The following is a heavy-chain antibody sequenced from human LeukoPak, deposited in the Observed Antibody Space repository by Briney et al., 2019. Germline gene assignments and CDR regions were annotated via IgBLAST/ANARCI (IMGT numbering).Heavy chain of an antibody. CDR1: GFTGPSFA. V-gene: IGHV3-23*01. CDR2: IAAGDTST. J-gene: IGHJ4*02. D-gene: IGHD3-9*01. CDR3: AKSYDIGGYPLGDY. Sequence: GGSLTLSCSASGFTGPSFAMAWVRQAPGKGLEWVSGIAAGDTSTYYADSVKGRFTISRDNSRKTVHLQMNSLRAEDTAVYYCAKSYDIGGYPLGDYWGQGTLVTVSS.